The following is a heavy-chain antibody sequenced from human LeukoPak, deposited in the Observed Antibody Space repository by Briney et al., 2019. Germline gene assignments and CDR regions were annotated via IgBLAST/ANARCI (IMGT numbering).Heavy chain of an antibody. Sequence: PGGSLRLSCAASGFIFNTYVMHWVRQAPGKGLEWLAFIRYDGSNKNYADSVKGRFTISRDNSKNTLYLQMNSLRAEDTALYYCAKILRSGSPDAPSDYWGQGTLVTVSS. J-gene: IGHJ4*02. V-gene: IGHV3-30*02. CDR3: AKILRSGSPDAPSDY. CDR1: GFIFNTYV. CDR2: IRYDGSNK. D-gene: IGHD1-26*01.